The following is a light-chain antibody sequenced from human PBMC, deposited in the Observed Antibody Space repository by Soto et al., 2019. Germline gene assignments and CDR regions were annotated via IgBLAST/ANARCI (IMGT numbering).Light chain of an antibody. V-gene: IGKV1-39*01. J-gene: IGKJ4*01. CDR3: QQTDRCPLT. CDR1: QSVNNY. CDR2: AAS. Sequence: DIQMTQSPSSLSASVGDRVIITCRANQSVNNYLNWYQQKPGKAPSLLIYAASNLRSGVPSRFSGRGSGTDFTLTISSLQSEDFATYFCQQTDRCPLTLRGGTKV.